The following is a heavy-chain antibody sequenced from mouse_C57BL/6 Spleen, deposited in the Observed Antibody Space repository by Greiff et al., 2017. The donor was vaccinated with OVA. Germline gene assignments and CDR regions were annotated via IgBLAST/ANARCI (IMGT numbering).Heavy chain of an antibody. CDR2: IHPNSGST. J-gene: IGHJ4*01. D-gene: IGHD1-1*01. V-gene: IGHV1-64*01. CDR3: ARGGDITTVVDPHAMDY. Sequence: QVQLQQPGAELVQPGASVKLSCKASGYTFTSYWMHWVQQRPGQGLEWIGMIHPNSGSTNYNEKFKSKATLTVDKSSSTAYMQLSSLTSEDSAVYYSARGGDITTVVDPHAMDYWGQGTSVTVSS. CDR1: GYTFTSYW.